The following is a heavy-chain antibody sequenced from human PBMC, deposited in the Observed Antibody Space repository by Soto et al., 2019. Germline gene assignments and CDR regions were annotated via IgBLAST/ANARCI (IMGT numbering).Heavy chain of an antibody. CDR2: IIPILGIA. V-gene: IGHV1-69*02. D-gene: IGHD5-12*01. J-gene: IGHJ4*02. CDR3: ARASERWLPDY. Sequence: QVQLVQSGAEVKKPGSSVKVSCKASGGTFSSYTISWVRQAPGQGLEWMGRIIPILGIANYAQKFQGRVTITADKSTSTAYMELSSLSSEDTAGYYCARASERWLPDYWGQGTLVTVSS. CDR1: GGTFSSYT.